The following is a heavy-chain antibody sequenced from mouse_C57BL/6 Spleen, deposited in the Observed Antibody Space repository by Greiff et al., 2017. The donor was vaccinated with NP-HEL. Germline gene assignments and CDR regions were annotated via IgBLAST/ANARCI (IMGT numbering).Heavy chain of an antibody. D-gene: IGHD2-1*01. Sequence: EVQLQQSGPELVKPGASVKMSCKASGYTFTDYNMHWVKQSHGKSLEWIGYINPNNGGTSYNQKFKGKATLTVNKSSSTAYMELRSLTSEDSAVYYCVLYYGNYPYYFDYWGQGTTLTVSS. CDR1: GYTFTDYN. J-gene: IGHJ2*01. V-gene: IGHV1-22*01. CDR3: VLYYGNYPYYFDY. CDR2: INPNNGGT.